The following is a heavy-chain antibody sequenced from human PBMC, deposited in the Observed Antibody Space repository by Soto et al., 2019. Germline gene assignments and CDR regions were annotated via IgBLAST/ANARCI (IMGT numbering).Heavy chain of an antibody. CDR2: INHSGST. V-gene: IGHV4-34*01. Sequence: QVQLQQWGAGLLKPSETLSLTCAVYGGSFSGYYWSWIRQPPGKGLEWIGEINHSGSTNYNPSLKSRVNVAVVTSNNQFSLTLRSVTAADTAVYYCASAAPRYCSGGSCYSGRGYWGQGTLVTVSS. CDR1: GGSFSGYY. J-gene: IGHJ4*02. CDR3: ASAAPRYCSGGSCYSGRGY. D-gene: IGHD2-15*01.